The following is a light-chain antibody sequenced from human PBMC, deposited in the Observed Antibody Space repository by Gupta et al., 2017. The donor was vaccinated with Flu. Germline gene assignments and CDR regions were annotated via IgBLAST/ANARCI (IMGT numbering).Light chain of an antibody. Sequence: QSVLTQPPSASVPPGQMVTISCSGSISNIGNNRVNWYQQLPGTAPNLLIYGNNQRPSGVPDRFSGSRSGTSASLAISGLQSEEEADYYCATWDASRNVLYVFGAGTKVTVL. V-gene: IGLV1-44*01. CDR3: ATWDASRNVLYV. J-gene: IGLJ1*01. CDR1: ISNIGNNR. CDR2: GNN.